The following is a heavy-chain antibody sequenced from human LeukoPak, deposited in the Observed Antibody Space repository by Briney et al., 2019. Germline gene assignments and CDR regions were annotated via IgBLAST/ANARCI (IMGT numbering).Heavy chain of an antibody. CDR3: ARAEELRTPFDY. V-gene: IGHV3-53*01. J-gene: IGHJ4*02. Sequence: PGGSLRLSCAASGFTFSSYAMHWVRQAPGKGLEWVSVIYSGGSTYYADSVKGRFTISRDNSKNTLYLQMNSLRAEDTAVYYCARAEELRTPFDYWGQGTLVTVSS. CDR2: IYSGGST. D-gene: IGHD1-26*01. CDR1: GFTFSSYA.